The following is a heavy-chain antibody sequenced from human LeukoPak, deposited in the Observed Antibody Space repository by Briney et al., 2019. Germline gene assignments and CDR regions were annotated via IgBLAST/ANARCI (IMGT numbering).Heavy chain of an antibody. V-gene: IGHV4-31*03. J-gene: IGHJ4*02. D-gene: IGHD4-23*01. CDR3: ARASNTNSRSGNALFDY. CDR1: GGSISSSSYY. CDR2: IYYSGST. Sequence: KSSETLSLTCTVSGGSISSSSYYWGWIRQLPGKGLEWIGYIYYSGSTYYNPSLKSRVMISADTPNNHFSLRLSSVTAADTAVYYCARASNTNSRSGNALFDYWGQGTLVTVSS.